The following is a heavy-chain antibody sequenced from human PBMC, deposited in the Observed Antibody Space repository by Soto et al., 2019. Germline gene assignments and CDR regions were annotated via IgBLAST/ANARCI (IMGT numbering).Heavy chain of an antibody. D-gene: IGHD2-15*01. J-gene: IGHJ5*02. CDR2: IYYSGST. CDR1: GGSISSGGYY. V-gene: IGHV4-31*03. Sequence: SETLSLTCSVSGGSISSGGYYWSWIRQHPGKGLEWIGYIYYSGSTYYNPSLKSRVTISVDTSKNQFSLKLSSVTAADTAVYYCARVSQVARDIDPWGQGTLVTVSS. CDR3: ARVSQVARDIDP.